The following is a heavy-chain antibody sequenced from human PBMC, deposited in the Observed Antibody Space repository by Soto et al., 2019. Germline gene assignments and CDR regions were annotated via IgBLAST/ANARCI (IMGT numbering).Heavy chain of an antibody. CDR1: GGSINSSRYY. CDR3: ARHVGFGDPSYCDP. Sequence: QLQLQESGPGLVKPSETLSLTCTVSGGSINSSRYYWVWIRQSPGKGLEWIASVYYRGNTYDNPPLKSRVNISVDMSKTPFSLQLSSVTAADTALYYCARHVGFGDPSYCDPWGQGTLVIVSS. CDR2: VYYRGNT. V-gene: IGHV4-39*01. D-gene: IGHD3-16*01. J-gene: IGHJ5*02.